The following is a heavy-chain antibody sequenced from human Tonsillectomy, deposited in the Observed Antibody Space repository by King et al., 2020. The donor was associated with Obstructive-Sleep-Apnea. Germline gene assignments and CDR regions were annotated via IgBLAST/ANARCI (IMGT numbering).Heavy chain of an antibody. D-gene: IGHD4-17*01. CDR3: AKDDYDDYFDY. V-gene: IGHV3-48*04. Sequence: VQLVESGGGLVQPGGSLRLSCAASGFTFSSYNMNWVRQAPEKGLEWVSYISSRSYTIYYADSVKGRFTISRDNAKNSLYLQMNSLRAEETAVYYCAKDDYDDYFDYWGQGTLVTVSS. CDR2: ISSRSYTI. CDR1: GFTFSSYN. J-gene: IGHJ4*02.